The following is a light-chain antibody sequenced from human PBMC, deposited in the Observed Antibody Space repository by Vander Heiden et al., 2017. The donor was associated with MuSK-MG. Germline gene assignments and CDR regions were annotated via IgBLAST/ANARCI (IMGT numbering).Light chain of an antibody. CDR2: DDK. Sequence: QSVLTQPPSVSGAPGQRVTISCAGASSNIGAGYDVQWYQQLPETAPKLLIYDDKNRPSGVPDRFSGSKSGTSASLAITGLQAEDEADYYCQSYDSSLSGWVFGGGTKLTVL. CDR3: QSYDSSLSGWV. J-gene: IGLJ3*02. V-gene: IGLV1-40*01. CDR1: SSNIGAGYD.